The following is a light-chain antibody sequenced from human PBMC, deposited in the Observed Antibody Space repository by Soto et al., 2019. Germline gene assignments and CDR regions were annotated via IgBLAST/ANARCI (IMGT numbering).Light chain of an antibody. CDR1: QSVSSSY. Sequence: EIVLTQSPGTLSLSPGERVTLSCRASQSVSSSYLAWYQQQPGQAPRLLIYGASSRATGIPDRFSGSGSGTDFTITISRLEPEDLAVYYCQQYGTSPLTFGGGTKVEIK. CDR3: QQYGTSPLT. J-gene: IGKJ4*01. CDR2: GAS. V-gene: IGKV3-20*01.